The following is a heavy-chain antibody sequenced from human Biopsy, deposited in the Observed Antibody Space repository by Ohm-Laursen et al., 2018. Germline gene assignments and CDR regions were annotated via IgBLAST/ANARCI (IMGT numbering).Heavy chain of an antibody. Sequence: SETLSLTCAVHGGSFSGYYWSWIRQPPGKGLEWIGEITHSGYTNYNPSLKSRVTVSVDTSKNQFSLKLSSVTAADTAVYYCASRLYGPNPIDYWGQGTLVTVSS. CDR2: ITHSGYT. D-gene: IGHD2-8*01. V-gene: IGHV4-34*01. J-gene: IGHJ4*02. CDR1: GGSFSGYY. CDR3: ASRLYGPNPIDY.